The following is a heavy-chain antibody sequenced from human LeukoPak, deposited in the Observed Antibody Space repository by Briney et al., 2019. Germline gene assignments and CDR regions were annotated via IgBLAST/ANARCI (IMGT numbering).Heavy chain of an antibody. CDR2: VYYSGST. CDR1: GGSISSSSYY. CDR3: ARLVWFGEGMTAFDI. Sequence: PSETLSLTCTVSGGSISSSSYYWGWIRQPPGKGLEWIGSVYYSGSTNYNPSLKSRVTISVDTSKKQFSLKLSSVTAADTAVYYCARLVWFGEGMTAFDIWGQGTMVTVSS. V-gene: IGHV4-39*01. D-gene: IGHD3-10*01. J-gene: IGHJ3*02.